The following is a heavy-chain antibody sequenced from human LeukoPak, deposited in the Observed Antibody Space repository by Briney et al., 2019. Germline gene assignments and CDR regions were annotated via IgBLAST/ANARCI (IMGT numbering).Heavy chain of an antibody. J-gene: IGHJ6*04. Sequence: SEALSLTCTVSGGSISSYYWSWIRQPPGKGLEWIGYIYYSGSTNYNPSLKSRVTISVDTSKSQFSLKLSSVTAADTAVYYCARWQQWLVPTQGMDVWGEGTTVTVSS. V-gene: IGHV4-59*01. CDR3: ARWQQWLVPTQGMDV. CDR1: GGSISSYY. CDR2: IYYSGST. D-gene: IGHD6-19*01.